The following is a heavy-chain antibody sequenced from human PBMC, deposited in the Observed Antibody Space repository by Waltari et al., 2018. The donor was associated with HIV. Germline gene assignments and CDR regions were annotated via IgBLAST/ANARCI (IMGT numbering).Heavy chain of an antibody. V-gene: IGHV1-24*01. CDR3: AKVVAICGLPSSTFEI. CDR1: GRSLNEIS. Sequence: QVQLVQSGAEVKKPGASVKVSCKVSGRSLNEISIHWARQAPGKGLEWMGGYVPEEGETRYAQKFQGRVTMTEDSSTDTAYMELSSLESEDTATYYCAKVVAICGLPSSTFEIWGQGTMVTVSS. CDR2: YVPEEGET. D-gene: IGHD3-3*01. J-gene: IGHJ3*02.